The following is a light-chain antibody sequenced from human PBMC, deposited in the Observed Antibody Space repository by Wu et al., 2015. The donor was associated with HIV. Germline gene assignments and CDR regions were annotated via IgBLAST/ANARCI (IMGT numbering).Light chain of an antibody. CDR1: QSISSF. CDR3: QPSYSTPYT. J-gene: IGKJ2*01. Sequence: DTQMTQSPSSLSASVGDRVTITCRASQSISSFLNWYQQKPGKAPKLLIYTASSLQSGVPSRFSGSGSGTDFTLTISSLQPEDFATYYCQPSYSTPYTFGPGTKLEIK. V-gene: IGKV1-39*01. CDR2: TAS.